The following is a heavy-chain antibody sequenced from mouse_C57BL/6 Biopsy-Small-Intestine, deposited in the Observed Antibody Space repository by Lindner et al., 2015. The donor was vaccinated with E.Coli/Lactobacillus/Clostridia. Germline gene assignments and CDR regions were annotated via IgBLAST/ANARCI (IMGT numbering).Heavy chain of an antibody. CDR1: GGLYSNYA. D-gene: IGHD4-1*02. J-gene: IGHJ1*01. CDR3: ATKEQLGGSYHHFAMGV. V-gene: IGHV1-74*01. Sequence: SVKVSCKASGGLYSNYAINWVRQAPGQGLEWMGGFIPILGKSNYAQKFQGRVTFTADKSTTTAYMELSRLRSEDTAVYYCATKEQLGGSYHHFAMGVWGQGTTVTVSS. CDR2: FIPILGKS.